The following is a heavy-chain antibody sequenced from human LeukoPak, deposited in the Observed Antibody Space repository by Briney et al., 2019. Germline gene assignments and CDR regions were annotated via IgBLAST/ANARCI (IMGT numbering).Heavy chain of an antibody. CDR1: GFTFSSYS. D-gene: IGHD3-10*01. CDR3: AKRGVVIRVFLVGYHKEAYYFDS. V-gene: IGHV3-21*04. J-gene: IGHJ4*02. CDR2: ISSSSSYI. Sequence: NPGGSLRLSCAASGFTFSSYSMNWVRQAPGKGLEWVSSISSSSSYIYYADSVKGRFTISRDNAENSLYLQMNSLRAEDTAVYFCAKRGVVIRVFLVGYHKEAYYFDSWGQGALVTVSS.